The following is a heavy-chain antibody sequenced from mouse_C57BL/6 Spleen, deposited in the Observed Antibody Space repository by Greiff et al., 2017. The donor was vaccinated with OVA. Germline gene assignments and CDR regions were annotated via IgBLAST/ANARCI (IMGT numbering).Heavy chain of an antibody. CDR2: INYDGSST. CDR1: GFTFSDYY. Sequence: EVKLMESEGGLVQPGSSMKLSCTASGFTFSDYYMAWVRQVPEKGLEWVANINYDGSSTYYLDSLKSRFTISRDNAKNILYLQMSSLKSEDTATYYWARDIYYDYYAMDYWGQGTSVTVSS. V-gene: IGHV5-16*01. J-gene: IGHJ4*01. CDR3: ARDIYYDYYAMDY. D-gene: IGHD2-1*01.